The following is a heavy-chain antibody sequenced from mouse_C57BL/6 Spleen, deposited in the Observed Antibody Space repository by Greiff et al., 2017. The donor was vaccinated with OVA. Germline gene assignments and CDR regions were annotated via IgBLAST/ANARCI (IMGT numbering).Heavy chain of an antibody. J-gene: IGHJ2*01. CDR1: GYAFSSSW. CDR3: ARGYDYGFDY. Sequence: VQLQQSGPELVKPGASVKISCKASGYAFSSSWMNWVKQRPGKGLEWIGRIYPGAGDTNYNGKFKGKATLTADKSSSTAYMQLSSLTSEDSAVYFCARGYDYGFDYWGKGTTLTVSS. CDR2: IYPGAGDT. V-gene: IGHV1-82*01. D-gene: IGHD2-4*01.